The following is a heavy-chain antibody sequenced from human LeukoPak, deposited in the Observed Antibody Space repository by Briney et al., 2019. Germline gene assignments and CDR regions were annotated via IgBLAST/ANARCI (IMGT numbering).Heavy chain of an antibody. CDR3: AKASGIAAGGWFDP. CDR1: GFTFSSYG. CDR2: ISYDGSNK. D-gene: IGHD6-25*01. V-gene: IGHV3-30*18. Sequence: GRSLRLSCAASGFTFSSYGMHWVRQAPGKGLEWVAVISYDGSNKYYADSVKGRFTISRDNSKNTLYLQMNSLRAEDTAVYYCAKASGIAAGGWFDPWGQGTLVTVSP. J-gene: IGHJ5*02.